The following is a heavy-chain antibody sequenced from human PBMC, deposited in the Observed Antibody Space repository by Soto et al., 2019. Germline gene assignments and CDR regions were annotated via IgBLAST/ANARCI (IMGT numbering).Heavy chain of an antibody. V-gene: IGHV3-23*01. J-gene: IGHJ4*02. CDR3: AKDGGWSLAVAGLFDY. CDR2: ISDSGGST. CDR1: GSTFSSDD. Sequence: EVHLLEYGGGLVQPGGSLRLSCVDSGSTFSSDDMSWVRQAPGRGLEWVSGISDSGGSTYYADSVKGRFTISRDNAKNTLYLQMKSLRVEDTALYYCAKDGGWSLAVAGLFDYWGPGTQVTVSS. D-gene: IGHD6-19*01.